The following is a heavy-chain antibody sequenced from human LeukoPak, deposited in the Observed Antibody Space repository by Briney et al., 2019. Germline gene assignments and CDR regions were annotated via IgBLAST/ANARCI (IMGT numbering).Heavy chain of an antibody. CDR1: GYTFTGYY. J-gene: IGHJ3*02. CDR3: AREEPPRLRYFDWLPGNDAFDI. D-gene: IGHD3-9*01. V-gene: IGHV1-2*02. CDR2: INPNSGGT. Sequence: ASVKVSCKASGYTFTGYYMHWVRQAPGQGLEWMGWINPNSGGTNYAQKFQGRVTMTRDTSISTAYMELSRLRSDDTAVYYCAREEPPRLRYFDWLPGNDAFDIWGQGTMVTVSS.